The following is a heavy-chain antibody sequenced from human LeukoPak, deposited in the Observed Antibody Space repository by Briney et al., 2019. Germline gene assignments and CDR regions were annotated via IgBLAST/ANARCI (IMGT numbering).Heavy chain of an antibody. CDR3: AREGAGNAFDI. CDR1: GFTVSSNY. J-gene: IGHJ3*02. D-gene: IGHD1-26*01. CDR2: IYSGGST. Sequence: GGSLRLSCAASGFTVSSNYMSWVRQAPGKGLEWVSVIYSGGSTYYADSVKGRFTISRDNSKNTLYLQMNSLRAEDTAVYYCAREGAGNAFDIWGQGIMVTVSS. V-gene: IGHV3-53*01.